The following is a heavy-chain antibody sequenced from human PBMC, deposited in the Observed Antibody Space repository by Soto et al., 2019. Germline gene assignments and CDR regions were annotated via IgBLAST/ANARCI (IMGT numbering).Heavy chain of an antibody. CDR2: ISYDGNNR. CDR1: GFTFSPYA. V-gene: IGHV3-30-3*01. J-gene: IGHJ4*02. D-gene: IGHD1-1*01. Sequence: XGSLRLSCTASGFTFSPYAMNWVRQAPGKELEWVAVISYDGNNRNYADSVKGRFTISRDNSRNTLYLQMSSLRPEDTAVYHCARDPTTRFYFDYWGQGALVTVSS. CDR3: ARDPTTRFYFDY.